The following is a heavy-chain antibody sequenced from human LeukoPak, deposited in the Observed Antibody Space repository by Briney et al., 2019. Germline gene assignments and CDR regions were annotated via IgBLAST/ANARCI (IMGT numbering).Heavy chain of an antibody. V-gene: IGHV4-61*02. J-gene: IGHJ4*02. CDR3: AAMIGYFDY. Sequence: SETLSLTCTVSGGSVSSGNDYWSWIRQPAGKVLEWIGRMYTSGSTNYNPSLHSRVPISRDTSKNQFSLKLNSVTAADTAVYYCAAMIGYFDYWGQGIPVTVSS. CDR2: MYTSGST. CDR1: GGSVSSGNDY. D-gene: IGHD3-22*01.